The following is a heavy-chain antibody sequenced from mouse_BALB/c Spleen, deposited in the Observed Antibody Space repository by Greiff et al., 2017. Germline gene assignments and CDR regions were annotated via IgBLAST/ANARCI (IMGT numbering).Heavy chain of an antibody. CDR3: AGGGSSRYYYAMDY. CDR2: IDPANGNT. D-gene: IGHD1-1*01. CDR1: GFNIKDTY. J-gene: IGHJ4*01. Sequence: VQLQQPGAELVKPGASVKLSCTASGFNIKDTYMHWVKQRPEQGLEWIGRIDPANGNTKYDPKFQGKATITADTSSNTAYLQLSSLTSEDTAVYYCAGGGSSRYYYAMDYWGQGTSVTVSS. V-gene: IGHV14-3*02.